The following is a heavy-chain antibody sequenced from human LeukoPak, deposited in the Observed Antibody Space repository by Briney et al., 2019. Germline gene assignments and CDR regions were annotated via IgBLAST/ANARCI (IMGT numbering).Heavy chain of an antibody. CDR1: GFTFSSYG. CDR2: IWYDGSNK. CDR3: AKDLALPNLNYNYYALDV. J-gene: IGHJ6*02. V-gene: IGHV3-30*02. Sequence: GGSLRLSCAASGFTFSSYGMHWVRQAPGKGLEWVAVIWYDGSNKYYADSVKGRFTISRDDAQNTVVLQMNSLRAEDTALYYCAKDLALPNLNYNYYALDVWGQGTTVTVSS.